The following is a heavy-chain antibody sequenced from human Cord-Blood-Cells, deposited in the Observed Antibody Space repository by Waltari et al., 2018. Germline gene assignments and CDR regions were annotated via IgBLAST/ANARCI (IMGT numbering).Heavy chain of an antibody. Sequence: QVQLQQWGAGLLKPSETLSLTCAVYGGSFSGYYWSWIRQPPGKGLEWIGEINHSGSTNYNPSLKSRVTISVDTSKNQFSLKLSSVTAADTAVYYCARNGVLGDILTGYDYWGQGTLVTVSS. CDR2: INHSGST. CDR3: ARNGVLGDILTGYDY. J-gene: IGHJ4*02. CDR1: GGSFSGYY. V-gene: IGHV4-34*01. D-gene: IGHD3-9*01.